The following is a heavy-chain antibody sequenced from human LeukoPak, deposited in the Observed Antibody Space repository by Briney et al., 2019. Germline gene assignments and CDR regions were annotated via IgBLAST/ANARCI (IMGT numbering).Heavy chain of an antibody. CDR3: AMKQILTGYYFEDAFDI. CDR2: INPSGGST. D-gene: IGHD3-9*01. Sequence: ASVKVSCKASGYTFTKYYMHWVRQAPGQGLEWMGIINPSGGSTSYAQKFQGRVTMTRDTSTSTVYMELSSLTSEDTAVYYCAMKQILTGYYFEDAFDIWGQGTMVTVSS. CDR1: GYTFTKYY. J-gene: IGHJ3*02. V-gene: IGHV1-46*01.